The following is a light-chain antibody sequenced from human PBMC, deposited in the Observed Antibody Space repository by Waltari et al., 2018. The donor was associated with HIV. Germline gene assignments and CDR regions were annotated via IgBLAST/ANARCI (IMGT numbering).Light chain of an antibody. CDR3: AAWDDSLDGPV. CDR1: SSNIGRHA. Sequence: QPVLTQPPSASGTPGQRVIISCSGSSSNIGRHAVSWYQHLPGATPTLLIFGNNQRSSGVPGRFSGSKSATSASLAISGLRSVDEADYSWAAWDDSLDGPVFGGGTKLTVL. J-gene: IGLJ2*01. CDR2: GNN. V-gene: IGLV1-44*01.